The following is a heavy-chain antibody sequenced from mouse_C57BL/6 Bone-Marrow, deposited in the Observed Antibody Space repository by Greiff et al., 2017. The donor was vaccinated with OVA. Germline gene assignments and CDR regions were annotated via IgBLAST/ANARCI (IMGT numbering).Heavy chain of an antibody. V-gene: IGHV7-1*01. CDR1: GFTFSDFY. CDR2: SRNKANDYTT. J-gene: IGHJ1*03. Sequence: EVNVVESGGGLVQSGRSLRLSCATSGFTFSDFYMEWVRQAPGKGLEWIAASRNKANDYTTEYSASVKGRFIVSRDTSQSILYLQMNALRAEDTAIYYCARDARVNYWYFDVWGTGTTVTVSS. CDR3: ARDARVNYWYFDV.